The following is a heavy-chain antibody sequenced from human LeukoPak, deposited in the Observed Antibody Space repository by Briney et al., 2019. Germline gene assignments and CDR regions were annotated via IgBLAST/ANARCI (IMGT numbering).Heavy chain of an antibody. Sequence: PSETLSLTCAVYGGSFSDYYWSWIRQPPGKGLEWIGEINHSGSTNYNPSLKSRVTISVDTSKNQFSLKLSSVTAADTAVYYWARERGVKKGLGVGSAPWGRGPLVTVS. CDR2: INHSGST. V-gene: IGHV4-34*01. CDR1: GGSFSDYY. D-gene: IGHD3-16*01. J-gene: IGHJ5*02. CDR3: ARERGVKKGLGVGSAP.